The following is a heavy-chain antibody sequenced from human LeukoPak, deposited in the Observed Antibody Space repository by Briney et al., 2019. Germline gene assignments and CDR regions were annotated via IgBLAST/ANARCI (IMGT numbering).Heavy chain of an antibody. J-gene: IGHJ6*04. Sequence: PSETLSLTCTVSGGSISSYYWSWIRQPPGKGLEWIGYIYYSGSTNYNPSLKSRVTISVDTSKNQFSLKLSSVTAADTAVYYCAREIRYDYVWGSYRLLDVWGRGTTVTISS. D-gene: IGHD3-16*02. CDR3: AREIRYDYVWGSYRLLDV. V-gene: IGHV4-59*01. CDR1: GGSISSYY. CDR2: IYYSGST.